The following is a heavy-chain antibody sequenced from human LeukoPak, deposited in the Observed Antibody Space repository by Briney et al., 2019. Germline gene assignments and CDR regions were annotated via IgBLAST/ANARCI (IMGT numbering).Heavy chain of an antibody. V-gene: IGHV4-39*01. CDR1: GGSISSSAYY. CDR3: ARHTYSSGWYATPIDY. J-gene: IGHJ4*02. CDR2: SYCSGTT. Sequence: SETLSLTCTVSGGSISSSAYYWGWIRQPPGKGLEWIGSSYCSGTTYYNPSLQSRVTISVDTSKNQFSLKLNSGTAADTAIYYCARHTYSSGWYATPIDYWGQGTLVTVSS. D-gene: IGHD6-19*01.